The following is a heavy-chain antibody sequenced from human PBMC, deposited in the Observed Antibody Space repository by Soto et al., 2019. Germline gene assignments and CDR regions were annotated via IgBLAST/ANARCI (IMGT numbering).Heavy chain of an antibody. CDR2: INSDGSST. CDR3: AIPTVTPYYFDY. V-gene: IGHV3-74*01. Sequence: PGGSLRLSCAASGFTFSSYWMHWVRQAPGKGLVWVSRINSDGSSTSYADSVKGRFTISRDNAKNTLYLQMNSLRAEDTAVYYCAIPTVTPYYFDYWGQGTQVTVS. CDR1: GFTFSSYW. J-gene: IGHJ4*02. D-gene: IGHD4-4*01.